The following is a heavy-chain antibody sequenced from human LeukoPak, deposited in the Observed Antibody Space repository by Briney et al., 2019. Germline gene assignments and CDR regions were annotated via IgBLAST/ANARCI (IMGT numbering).Heavy chain of an antibody. V-gene: IGHV3-23*01. Sequence: GGSLRLSCAASGFTFSSYAMTWVRQAPGKGPEWVSGISGGGNSTYYADSVKGRFTISRDNSKNTLYLQMSSLRVEDAAVYYCAKDYLYRSSSNWGQGTLVTVSS. CDR3: AKDYLYRSSSN. CDR1: GFTFSSYA. J-gene: IGHJ4*02. D-gene: IGHD6-6*01. CDR2: ISGGGNST.